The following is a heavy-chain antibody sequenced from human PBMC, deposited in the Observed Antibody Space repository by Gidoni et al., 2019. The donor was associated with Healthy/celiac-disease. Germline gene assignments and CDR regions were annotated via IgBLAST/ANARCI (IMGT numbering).Heavy chain of an antibody. D-gene: IGHD1-26*01. CDR3: ASHKGGSYGLAFFDY. Sequence: QVQLQESGPGLVKPSQTLSLTCTVSGGPISSGDYYWSWIRQPPGKGLEWIGYIYYSGSTYYNPSLKSRVTISVDTSKNQFSLKLSSVTAADTAVYYCASHKGGSYGLAFFDYWGQGTLVTVSS. J-gene: IGHJ4*02. CDR1: GGPISSGDYY. CDR2: IYYSGST. V-gene: IGHV4-30-4*01.